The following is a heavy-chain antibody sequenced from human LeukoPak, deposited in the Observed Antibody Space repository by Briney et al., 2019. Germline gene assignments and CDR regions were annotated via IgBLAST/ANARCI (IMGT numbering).Heavy chain of an antibody. J-gene: IGHJ4*02. CDR1: SGSIGSHY. CDR2: IYYSGST. Sequence: SETLSLICTVSSGSIGSHYWSWIRQPPGKGLEWIGYIYYSGSTNYNPSLKSRVTISVDTSKNQFSLKLSSVTAADTAVYYCARAQGWLQPFDYWGQGTLVTVSS. CDR3: ARAQGWLQPFDY. D-gene: IGHD5-24*01. V-gene: IGHV4-59*11.